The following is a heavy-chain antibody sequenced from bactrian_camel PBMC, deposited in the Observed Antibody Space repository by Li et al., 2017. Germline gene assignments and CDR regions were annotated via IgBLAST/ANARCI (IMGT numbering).Heavy chain of an antibody. J-gene: IGHJ4*01. V-gene: IGHV3S63*01. D-gene: IGHD1*01. CDR1: GDMYRNTY. CDR2: EYTRNSNS. Sequence: HVQLVESGGGSVQAGGSLNLTCVASGDMYRNTYLMAWFRQVPGKEREGVALEYTRNSNSFYADSVKGRFTISQDRAKNTVHLQMNSLKPEDTAMYYCASHGGYCRGDARDFGREAWDWGHRGQGTQVTVS. CDR3: ASHGGYCRGDARDFGREAWDWGH.